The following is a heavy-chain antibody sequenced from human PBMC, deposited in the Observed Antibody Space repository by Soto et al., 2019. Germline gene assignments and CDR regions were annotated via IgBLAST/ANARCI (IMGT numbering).Heavy chain of an antibody. CDR1: GFTFSNAW. J-gene: IGHJ3*02. CDR3: TTDPPYCTNGVCDDAFDI. V-gene: IGHV3-15*01. D-gene: IGHD2-8*01. CDR2: IKSKTDGGTT. Sequence: GGSLRLSCAASGFTFSNAWMSWVRQAPGKGLEWVGRIKSKTDGGTTDYAAPVKGRFTISRDDSKNTLYLQMNSLKTEDTAVYYCTTDPPYCTNGVCDDAFDIWGQGTMVTVSS.